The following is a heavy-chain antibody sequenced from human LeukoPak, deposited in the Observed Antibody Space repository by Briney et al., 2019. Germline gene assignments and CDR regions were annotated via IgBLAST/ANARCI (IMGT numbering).Heavy chain of an antibody. CDR1: GFTFSSNY. Sequence: GGSLRFSCAASGFTFSSNYMSWVRQAPGKGLEGVSVIYSGGSTYYADSVKGRFTISRHNSKNTLYLQMNSLRAEDTAVYYCARGFLTGPSPFDYWGQGTLVTVSS. D-gene: IGHD3-9*01. J-gene: IGHJ4*02. V-gene: IGHV3-53*04. CDR2: IYSGGST. CDR3: ARGFLTGPSPFDY.